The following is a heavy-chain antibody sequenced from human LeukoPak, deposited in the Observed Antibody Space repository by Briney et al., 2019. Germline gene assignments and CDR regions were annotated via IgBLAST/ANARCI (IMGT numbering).Heavy chain of an antibody. Sequence: GSLRLSCAASRFTFSSYTMNWVRQAPGKGLEWVSSIRGSSRHKYYADSVKGRFTISRDNAKNSLYLQMNSLRAEDTAVYYCVRTANFAAGYYIDYWGQGTLVTVSS. CDR1: RFTFSSYT. D-gene: IGHD6-13*01. V-gene: IGHV3-21*01. J-gene: IGHJ4*02. CDR3: VRTANFAAGYYIDY. CDR2: IRGSSRHK.